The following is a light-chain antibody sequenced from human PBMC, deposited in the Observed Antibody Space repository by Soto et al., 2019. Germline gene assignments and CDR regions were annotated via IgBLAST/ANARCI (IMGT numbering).Light chain of an antibody. J-gene: IGLJ1*01. V-gene: IGLV2-8*01. CDR3: SSYAGSNNRV. Sequence: QSALTQPPSASGSPGQSVTISCTGTSSDVGGYNYVSWYQQHPGKAAKLMIYEVSKRPSGVPDRFSGSKSGNTASLTVSGLQAEDEADYYCSSYAGSNNRVFGTGTKVTVL. CDR1: SSDVGGYNY. CDR2: EVS.